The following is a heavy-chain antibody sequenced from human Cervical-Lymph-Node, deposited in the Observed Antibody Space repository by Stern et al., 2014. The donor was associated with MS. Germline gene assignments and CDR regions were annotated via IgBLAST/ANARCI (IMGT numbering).Heavy chain of an antibody. CDR1: GGTFSSNA. D-gene: IGHD2-21*01. V-gene: IGHV1-69*01. CDR2: IIPKFGTA. CDR3: AIVATGLEY. Sequence: QVQLVESGAEVKKPGSSVKVACKASGGTFSSNALSWVRQAPGQGPEWMGGIIPKFGTANYAQKFQGRVTITADESRGTAYMDLSSLTSEDTAVYYCAIVATGLEYWGQGTLVTVSS. J-gene: IGHJ4*02.